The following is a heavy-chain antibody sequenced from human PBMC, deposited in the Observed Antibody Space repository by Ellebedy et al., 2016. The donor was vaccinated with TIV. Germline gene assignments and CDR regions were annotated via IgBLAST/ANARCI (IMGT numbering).Heavy chain of an antibody. Sequence: ASVKVSCKASGYTFTSYAMHWVRQAPGQRLEWMGWINAGNGNTKYSQKFQGRVTITRDTSASTAYMELSSLRSEDTAVYYCARDIGGDGYNWSYFDYWGQGTLVTVSS. CDR1: GYTFTSYA. V-gene: IGHV1-3*01. CDR2: INAGNGNT. D-gene: IGHD5-24*01. CDR3: ARDIGGDGYNWSYFDY. J-gene: IGHJ4*02.